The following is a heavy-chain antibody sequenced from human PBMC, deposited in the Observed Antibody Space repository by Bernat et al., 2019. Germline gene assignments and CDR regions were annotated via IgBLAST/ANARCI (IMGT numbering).Heavy chain of an antibody. Sequence: QVQLVQSGSELKKPGASVKVSCKASGYTFTSYAMNWVRQSPGQWLEWMGWINTNTGNPTYAQGFTGRFVFSLDTSVSTAYLQICSLKAEDTAVYYCARTYYDFWSGQYYYYYMDVWGKGTTVTVSS. J-gene: IGHJ6*03. D-gene: IGHD3-3*01. V-gene: IGHV7-4-1*01. CDR3: ARTYYDFWSGQYYYYYMDV. CDR2: INTNTGNP. CDR1: GYTFTSYA.